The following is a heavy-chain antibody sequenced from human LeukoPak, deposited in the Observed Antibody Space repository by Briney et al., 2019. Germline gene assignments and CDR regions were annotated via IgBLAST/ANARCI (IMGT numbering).Heavy chain of an antibody. CDR1: GFTFSSYE. CDR2: ISSSGSTI. D-gene: IGHD2-15*01. V-gene: IGHV3-48*03. CDR3: ASPDCSGGSCYPEDDAFDI. J-gene: IGHJ3*02. Sequence: QPGGSLRLSCAASGFTFSSYEMNWVRQAPGKVLEWVSYISSSGSTIYYADSVKGRFTISRDNAKNSLYLQMNSLRAEDTAVYYCASPDCSGGSCYPEDDAFDIWGQGTMVTVSS.